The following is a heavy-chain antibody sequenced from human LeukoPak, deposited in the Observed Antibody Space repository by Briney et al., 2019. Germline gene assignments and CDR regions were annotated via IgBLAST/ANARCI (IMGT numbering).Heavy chain of an antibody. CDR3: ARKPFGLGGLDY. D-gene: IGHD3-16*01. V-gene: IGHV1-46*01. Sequence: ASVKVSCKASGYTFTSYYIHWVRQAPGQGLEWMGIINPSGGSTSYAQKFQARVTMTRDTSTRTVYMELSSLRSEDTAVYYCARKPFGLGGLDYWGQGTLDTVSS. J-gene: IGHJ4*02. CDR1: GYTFTSYY. CDR2: INPSGGST.